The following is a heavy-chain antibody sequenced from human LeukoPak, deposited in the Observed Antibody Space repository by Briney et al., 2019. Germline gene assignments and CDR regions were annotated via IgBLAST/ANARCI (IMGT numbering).Heavy chain of an antibody. V-gene: IGHV4-59*01. J-gene: IGHJ4*02. CDR1: GGSISSYY. CDR3: ARGGRTVTTNFDY. Sequence: SETLSLTCTVSGGSISSYYWSWIRQPPGKGLEWIGYIFYTGSTNYNPSLKSRVTMSVDTSKNQFFLKLSSVTAADTAVYYCARGGRTVTTNFDYWGQGTLVTASS. CDR2: IFYTGST. D-gene: IGHD4-17*01.